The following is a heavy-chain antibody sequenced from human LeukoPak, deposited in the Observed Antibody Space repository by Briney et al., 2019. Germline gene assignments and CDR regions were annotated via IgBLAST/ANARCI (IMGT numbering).Heavy chain of an antibody. Sequence: GGSLRLSCAASGFTFSSYSMNWVRQAPGKGLEWVSSISSSSSYIYYADSVKGRFTISRDNAKNSLYLQMNSLRAEDTAVYYCARAVAVAYGVDYWGQGTLVTASS. D-gene: IGHD6-19*01. V-gene: IGHV3-21*01. J-gene: IGHJ4*02. CDR1: GFTFSSYS. CDR3: ARAVAVAYGVDY. CDR2: ISSSSSYI.